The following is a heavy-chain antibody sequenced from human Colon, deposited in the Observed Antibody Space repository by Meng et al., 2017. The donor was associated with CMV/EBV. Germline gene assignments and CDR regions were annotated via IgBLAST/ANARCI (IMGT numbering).Heavy chain of an antibody. V-gene: IGHV4-30-4*01. J-gene: IGHJ4*02. CDR3: AGGDNDTSGYYFDL. CDR2: IVHTGRD. D-gene: IGHD3-22*01. Sequence: SGCTLSSCRFFWSCVRPPQGKGLEWISYIVHTGRDYYNLSLKRLVTISLDTSKNLFSLTMTSVSAADTAVYYCAGGDNDTSGYYFDLWGQGTLVTVSS. CDR1: GCTLSSCRFF.